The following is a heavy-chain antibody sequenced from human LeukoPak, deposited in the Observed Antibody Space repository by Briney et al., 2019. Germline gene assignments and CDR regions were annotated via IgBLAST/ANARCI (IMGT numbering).Heavy chain of an antibody. CDR1: GGSISSYY. CDR3: ARDPIGPGTTWNWFDP. J-gene: IGHJ5*02. D-gene: IGHD1-1*01. CDR2: IYYSGST. V-gene: IGHV4-39*07. Sequence: PSETLSLTCTVSGGSISSYYWGWIRQPPGKGLEWIGSIYYSGSTYYNPSLKSRVTISVDTSKNQFSLKLSSVTAADTAVYYCARDPIGPGTTWNWFDPWGQGTLVTVSS.